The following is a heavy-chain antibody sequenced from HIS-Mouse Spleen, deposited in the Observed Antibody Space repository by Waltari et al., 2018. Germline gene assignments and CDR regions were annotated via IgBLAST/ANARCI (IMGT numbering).Heavy chain of an antibody. CDR2: MYYVGST. J-gene: IGHJ2*01. V-gene: IGHV4-39*07. D-gene: IGHD6-13*01. CDR3: AREIPYSSSWYDWYFDL. CDR1: GGSISSSSYY. Sequence: QLQLQESGPGLVKPSETLSLTCTVSGGSISSSSYYWGWIRQPPGKGLEWIGSMYYVGSTSYNPSLKSRFTIAVDTSKNQFSLRLSSVTAADTAVYYCAREIPYSSSWYDWYFDLWGRGTLVTVSS.